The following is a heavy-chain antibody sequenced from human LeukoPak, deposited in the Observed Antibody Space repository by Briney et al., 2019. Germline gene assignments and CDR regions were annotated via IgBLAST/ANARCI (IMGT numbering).Heavy chain of an antibody. CDR1: GFTVSSNY. Sequence: GGSLRLSCAASGFTVSSNYMSWVRQAPGKGLEWVSVISGSGGSTYYADSVKGRFTISRDNSKNTLYLQMNSLRAEDTAVYYCAKTRRGYQLLCEICRGFDYWGQGTLVTVSS. CDR3: AKTRRGYQLLCEICRGFDY. D-gene: IGHD2-2*01. CDR2: ISGSGGST. V-gene: IGHV3-23*01. J-gene: IGHJ4*02.